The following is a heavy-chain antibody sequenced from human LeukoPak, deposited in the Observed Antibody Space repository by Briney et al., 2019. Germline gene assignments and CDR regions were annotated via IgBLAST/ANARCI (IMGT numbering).Heavy chain of an antibody. J-gene: IGHJ4*02. CDR3: ARISSSWFFDF. V-gene: IGHV3-23*01. CDR1: GFTFSSYA. Sequence: GGSLRLSCAASGFTFSSYAMSWVRQAPGKGLEWVSTISGSGGTTYYADSVKGRFTISRDNSKNTLYLQMDTLRADDTAVYYCARISSSWFFDFWGQGTLVTVSS. CDR2: ISGSGGTT. D-gene: IGHD6-13*01.